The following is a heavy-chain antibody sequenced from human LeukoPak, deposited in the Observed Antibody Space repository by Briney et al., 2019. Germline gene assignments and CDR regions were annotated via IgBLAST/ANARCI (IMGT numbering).Heavy chain of an antibody. Sequence: GGSLRLSCAASGITFSSFAMSWVRQAPGKGLEWFAARRGRGGMIFSADSVKGRFTISRDNSKNTLYLQMNSLRAEDTAIYYCAKGPFFYYDASGYNYFDYWGQGTLVTVSS. J-gene: IGHJ4*02. CDR3: AKGPFFYYDASGYNYFDY. CDR1: GITFSSFA. V-gene: IGHV3-23*01. CDR2: RRGRGGMI. D-gene: IGHD3-22*01.